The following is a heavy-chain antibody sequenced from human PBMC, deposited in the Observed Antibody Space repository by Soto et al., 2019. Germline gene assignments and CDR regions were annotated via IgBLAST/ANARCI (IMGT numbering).Heavy chain of an antibody. CDR3: ATSYYDILTGALFDY. V-gene: IGHV1-24*01. Sequence: ASVKVSCKVSRYTLTEVSMHWVRQAPGKGLEWMGGFDPEDGETIYAQKFQGRVTMTEDTSTDTAYMELSSLRSEDTAVYYCATSYYDILTGALFDYWGQGTLVTVSS. D-gene: IGHD3-9*01. CDR2: FDPEDGET. J-gene: IGHJ4*02. CDR1: RYTLTEVS.